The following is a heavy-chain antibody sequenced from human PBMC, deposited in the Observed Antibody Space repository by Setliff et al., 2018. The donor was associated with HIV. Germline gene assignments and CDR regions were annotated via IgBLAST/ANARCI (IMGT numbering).Heavy chain of an antibody. J-gene: IGHJ6*02. D-gene: IGHD3-10*01. CDR3: ARGELSSMDV. CDR2: ISAHNDVT. V-gene: IGHV1-18*01. CDR1: GYFFTTYG. Sequence: ASVKVSCKASGYFFTTYGISWVRQAPGQGLEWMGWISAHNDVTHYAQHLQGRVTITRDTSASTVYMELSSLRSEDTAVYYCARGELSSMDVWGQGTTVTVSS.